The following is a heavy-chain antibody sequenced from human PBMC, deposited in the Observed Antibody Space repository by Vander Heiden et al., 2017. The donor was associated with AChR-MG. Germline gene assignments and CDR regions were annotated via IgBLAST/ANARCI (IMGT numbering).Heavy chain of an antibody. CDR3: ARGKRITIFGVVKIKSYGMDV. CDR1: GGSFSGYY. CDR2: INHSGST. Sequence: QVQLQQWGAGLLKPSEPLSLTCAVYGGSFSGYYWSGVGQPPGKGLEWIGEINHSGSTNYNPSLKSRVTISVDTSKNQFSLKLSSVTAADTAVYYCARGKRITIFGVVKIKSYGMDVWGQGTTVTVSS. D-gene: IGHD3-3*01. J-gene: IGHJ6*02. V-gene: IGHV4-34*01.